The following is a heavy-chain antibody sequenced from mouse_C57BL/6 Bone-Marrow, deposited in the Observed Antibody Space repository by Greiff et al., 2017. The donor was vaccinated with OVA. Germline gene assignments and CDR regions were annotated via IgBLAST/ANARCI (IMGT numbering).Heavy chain of an antibody. D-gene: IGHD1-1*01. V-gene: IGHV1-39*01. Sequence: EVQLQQSGPELVKPGASVKISCKASGYSFTDYNMNWVKQSNGKSLEWIGVINPNYGTTSYNQKFKGKATLTVDQSTSTAYMQLNRLTAEDAADYYCAREDYGSSYGWYFDVWGTGTTVTVSS. CDR2: INPNYGTT. CDR1: GYSFTDYN. J-gene: IGHJ1*03. CDR3: AREDYGSSYGWYFDV.